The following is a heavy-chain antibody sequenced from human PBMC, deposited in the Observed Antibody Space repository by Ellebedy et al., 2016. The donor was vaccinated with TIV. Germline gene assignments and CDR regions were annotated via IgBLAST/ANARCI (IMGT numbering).Heavy chain of an antibody. V-gene: IGHV3-33*01. CDR2: IWYDGSNK. Sequence: GGSLRLXXAASGFTFSSYGMHWVRQAPGKGLEWVAVIWYDGSNKYYADSVKGRFTISRDNSKNTLYLQMNSLRAEDTAVYYCARDRGNYDYVWGSYRPTGDDYWGQGTLVTVSS. CDR3: ARDRGNYDYVWGSYRPTGDDY. CDR1: GFTFSSYG. J-gene: IGHJ4*02. D-gene: IGHD3-16*02.